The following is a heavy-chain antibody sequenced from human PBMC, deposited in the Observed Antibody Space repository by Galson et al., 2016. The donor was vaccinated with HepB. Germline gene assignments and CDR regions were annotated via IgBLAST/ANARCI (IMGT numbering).Heavy chain of an antibody. D-gene: IGHD3/OR15-3a*01. CDR1: GFSFSTYS. V-gene: IGHV3-48*02. J-gene: IGHJ4*02. CDR3: ARSRFLDRLLPYYFDS. CDR2: ISSSSTI. Sequence: SLRLSCAASGFSFSTYSMNWVRQAPGKGLEWVSYISSSSTIYYADSVKGRFTTSRDNAKKSLYLQMNSLRDEDAAVYYCARSRFLDRLLPYYFDSWGQGTLVTVSS.